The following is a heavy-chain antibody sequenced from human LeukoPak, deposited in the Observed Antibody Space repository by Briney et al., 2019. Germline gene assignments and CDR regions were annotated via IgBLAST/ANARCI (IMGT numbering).Heavy chain of an antibody. CDR2: ISHSGST. D-gene: IGHD3-16*01. V-gene: IGHV4-30-2*01. CDR3: ARDSFEGGYYYYLDV. Sequence: SETLSLTCIVSGASISSGSYSWSWIRQPPGKGLEWIGYISHSGSTRYNPTLNSRVTISVDRSKDQFSLRLSSVTAADTAVYYCARDSFEGGYYYYLDVWGKGTTVTVSS. J-gene: IGHJ6*03. CDR1: GASISSGSYS.